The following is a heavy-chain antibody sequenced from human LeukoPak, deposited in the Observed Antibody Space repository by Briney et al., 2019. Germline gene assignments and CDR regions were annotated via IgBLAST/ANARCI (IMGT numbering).Heavy chain of an antibody. CDR2: IYSGGDT. Sequence: GGSLRLSCAASGFTVNSYYMGWVCQAPGKGLEWVSVIYSGGDTYYADSVKGRFTISRDNSKNIIYLEINSLKAEDTAVYYCAKERNLEIAVAGTIFDYWGQGTLVTVSS. CDR1: GFTVNSYY. J-gene: IGHJ4*02. D-gene: IGHD6-19*01. CDR3: AKERNLEIAVAGTIFDY. V-gene: IGHV3-66*01.